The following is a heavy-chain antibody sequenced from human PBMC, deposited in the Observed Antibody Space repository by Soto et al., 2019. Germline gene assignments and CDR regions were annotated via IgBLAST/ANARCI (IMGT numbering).Heavy chain of an antibody. CDR3: ARDQVMRPAASRYYYYYCMDV. V-gene: IGHV3-33*01. CDR2: IWDGGSNK. D-gene: IGHD2-2*01. Sequence: QVQLVESGGGVVQPGRSLRLSCAASGFTFSSYGMHWVRQAPGKGLEWVAGIWDGGSNKYYADSVKGRFTISRDNSKNTLYLQINSQIAENTAVYYCARDQVMRPAASRYYYYYCMDVWGQGTTVNGSS. J-gene: IGHJ6*02. CDR1: GFTFSSYG.